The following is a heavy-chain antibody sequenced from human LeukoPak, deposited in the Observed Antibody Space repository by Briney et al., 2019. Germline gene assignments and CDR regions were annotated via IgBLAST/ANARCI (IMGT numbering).Heavy chain of an antibody. CDR1: GFTFSSYS. CDR3: AKDMAATVVTFSVDY. Sequence: GGSLRLSCAASGFTFSSYSMNWVRQAPGKGLEWVSSISSSSSYIYYADSVKGRFTISRDNAKNSLYLQMNSLRAEDTALYYCAKDMAATVVTFSVDYWGQGTLVTVSS. V-gene: IGHV3-21*04. J-gene: IGHJ4*02. CDR2: ISSSSSYI. D-gene: IGHD4-23*01.